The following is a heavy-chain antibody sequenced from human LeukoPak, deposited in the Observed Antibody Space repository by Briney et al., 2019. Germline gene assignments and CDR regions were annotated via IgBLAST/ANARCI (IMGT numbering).Heavy chain of an antibody. Sequence: PSETLSLTCTVSGGSISSYYWSWIRQPPGKGLEWIGYIHYSGSTNYNPSLKSRVTISVDTSKNQFSLKLSSVTAADTAVYYCARDSSGWWGAFDIWGQGTMVTVSS. V-gene: IGHV4-59*12. CDR3: ARDSSGWWGAFDI. CDR1: GGSISSYY. D-gene: IGHD6-19*01. J-gene: IGHJ3*02. CDR2: IHYSGST.